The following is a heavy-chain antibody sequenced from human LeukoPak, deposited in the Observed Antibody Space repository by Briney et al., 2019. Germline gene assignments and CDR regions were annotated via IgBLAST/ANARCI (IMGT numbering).Heavy chain of an antibody. CDR2: ISGYNGNT. CDR1: GYTFTSYG. CDR3: ARDLGRYCSGGRCHYYSYYMDV. V-gene: IGHV1-18*01. J-gene: IGHJ6*03. Sequence: GASVKVSCKASGYTFTSYGISWVRQAPGQGLEWMGWISGYNGNTNYAQKLQGRVTMTTDTSTSTAYMELRRLRSDDTAVYYCARDLGRYCSGGRCHYYSYYMDVWGKGTTVTVSS. D-gene: IGHD2-15*01.